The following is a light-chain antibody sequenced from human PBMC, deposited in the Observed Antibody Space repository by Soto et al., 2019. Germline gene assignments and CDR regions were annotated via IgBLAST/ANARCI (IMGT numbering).Light chain of an antibody. CDR2: GNN. Sequence: QSVRAQPPSVSGAPGQRVTMSCTGSSFNIGAGYDVHWYQQLPGTAPKLLIYGNNNRPSGVPDRFSGSKSGTSASLAITGLQAEDEADYYCQSYDSSLSGGVFGGGTQLTVL. J-gene: IGLJ7*01. CDR3: QSYDSSLSGGV. V-gene: IGLV1-40*01. CDR1: SFNIGAGYD.